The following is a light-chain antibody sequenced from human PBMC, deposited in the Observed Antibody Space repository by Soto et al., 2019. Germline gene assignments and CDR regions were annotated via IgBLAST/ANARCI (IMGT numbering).Light chain of an antibody. CDR1: QSVSSSY. J-gene: IGKJ4*01. CDR3: HQYAASPLT. CDR2: GAS. V-gene: IGKV3-20*01. Sequence: EIVLTQSPGTLSLSPGERATLSCRASQSVSSSYLAWYQQKPGQAPRLLIYGASSRATGIPDRFSGSGSGTDFTLSVTRLEPEDFAVYYCHQYAASPLTFGGGTKGDIK.